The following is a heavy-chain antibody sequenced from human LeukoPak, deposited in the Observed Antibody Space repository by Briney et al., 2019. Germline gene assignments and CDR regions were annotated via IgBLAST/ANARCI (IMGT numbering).Heavy chain of an antibody. J-gene: IGHJ4*02. CDR3: ARDRIYDSSGYGPIFDF. Sequence: ASVKVSCKASGYTFTSYYMHWVRQAPGQGLEWIGIINPSSGSTSYSQKFQGRVTVTRDTSTTTVSMELSSLRYEDTAVYYCARDRIYDSSGYGPIFDFWGQGTLVTVFS. D-gene: IGHD3-22*01. V-gene: IGHV1-46*01. CDR1: GYTFTSYY. CDR2: INPSSGST.